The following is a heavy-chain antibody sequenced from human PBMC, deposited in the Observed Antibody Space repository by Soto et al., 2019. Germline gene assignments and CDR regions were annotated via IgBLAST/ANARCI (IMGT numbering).Heavy chain of an antibody. V-gene: IGHV1-69*01. CDR2: IIPIFGTA. CDR1: GGTFSSYS. CDR3: ARDGGRHSGGIDY. J-gene: IGHJ4*02. Sequence: QVQLVQSGAEVKKPGSSVKVSCKASGGTFSSYSINWVRQAPGQGLEWMGEIIPIFGTANYAQKFQGRVTITAEASTSTAYMELSSLRSEDTAVYYCARDGGRHSGGIDYLGQGSLVTVSS. D-gene: IGHD1-26*01.